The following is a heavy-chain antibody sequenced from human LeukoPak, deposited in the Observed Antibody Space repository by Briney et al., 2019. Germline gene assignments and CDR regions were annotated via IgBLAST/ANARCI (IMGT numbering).Heavy chain of an antibody. J-gene: IGHJ4*02. CDR1: GFTFSSYS. D-gene: IGHD3-10*01. CDR2: ISSSSSYI. CDR3: ARDLRSYYYGSGSSMTTDY. V-gene: IGHV3-21*01. Sequence: GGSLRLSCAASGFTFSSYSMDWVRQAPGKGLEWVSSISSSSSYIYYADSGKGRFTISTDNAKNSLYLQMNSLRAEDTAVYYCARDLRSYYYGSGSSMTTDYWGQGTLVTVSS.